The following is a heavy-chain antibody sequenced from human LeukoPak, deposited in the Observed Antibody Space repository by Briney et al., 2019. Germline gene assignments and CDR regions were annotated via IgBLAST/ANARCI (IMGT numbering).Heavy chain of an antibody. CDR2: IIPIFGTA. Sequence: SVTVSCKASGGTFSSYAISWVRQAPGQGLEWMGGIIPIFGTANYAQKFQGRVTITADESTSTAYMELSSLRSEDTAVYYCARALLFGRGDWFDPWGQGTLVTVSS. V-gene: IGHV1-69*01. D-gene: IGHD3-16*01. CDR1: GGTFSSYA. CDR3: ARALLFGRGDWFDP. J-gene: IGHJ5*02.